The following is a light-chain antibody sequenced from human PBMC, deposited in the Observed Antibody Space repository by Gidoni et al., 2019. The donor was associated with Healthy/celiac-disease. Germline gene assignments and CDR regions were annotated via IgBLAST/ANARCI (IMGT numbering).Light chain of an antibody. CDR1: QSISSW. Sequence: DIQMTQSPSTLSASVGDRVTITCRASQSISSWLAWYQQKPGKAPKLLIYKASSLEGGVPSRFSGSGSGTEFTLTISSLQPDDFATYYCQQYNSYSETFXQXTKVEIK. CDR2: KAS. V-gene: IGKV1-5*03. J-gene: IGKJ1*01. CDR3: QQYNSYSET.